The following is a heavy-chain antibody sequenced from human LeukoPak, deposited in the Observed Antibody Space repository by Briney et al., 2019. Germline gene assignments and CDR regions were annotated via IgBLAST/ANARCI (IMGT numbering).Heavy chain of an antibody. CDR3: ARDRRGAYGDYATSY. D-gene: IGHD4-17*01. CDR2: INPNSGAT. CDR1: GYTFTGYY. V-gene: IGHV1-2*02. J-gene: IGHJ4*02. Sequence: ASVKVSCKASGYTFTGYYMHWVRQAPGQGLEWMGWINPNSGATNYAQKFQGRVTMTRDTSISTAYMELSRLRSDDTAVYYCARDRRGAYGDYATSYWGQGTLVTVSS.